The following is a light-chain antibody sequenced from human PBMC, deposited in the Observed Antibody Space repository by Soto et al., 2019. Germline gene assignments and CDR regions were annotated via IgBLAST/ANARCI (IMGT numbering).Light chain of an antibody. CDR1: QTVRNN. CDR2: AAS. J-gene: IGKJ5*01. V-gene: IGKV3-15*01. CDR3: QQYNEWPPFT. Sequence: EIVLTQSPGTLSLSPGERATLSCRASQTVRNNYLAWYQQNPGQAPRLVIYAASTRATGIPDRFSGSVSGTEFTLTISSLQSEDFAVYYCQQYNEWPPFTFGQGTRLEIK.